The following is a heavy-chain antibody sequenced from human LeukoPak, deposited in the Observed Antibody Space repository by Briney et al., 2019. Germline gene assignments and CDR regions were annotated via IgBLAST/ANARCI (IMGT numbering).Heavy chain of an antibody. J-gene: IGHJ6*02. CDR3: ARGYSSSWPHYYYYGMDV. CDR2: IYYSGST. D-gene: IGHD6-13*01. Sequence: PSETLSLTCTDSGGSISSGGYYWSWIRQHPGKGLEWIGYIYYSGSTYYNPSLKSRVTISVDTSKNQFSLKLSSVTAADTAVYYCARGYSSSWPHYYYYGMDVWGQGTTVTVSS. V-gene: IGHV4-31*03. CDR1: GGSISSGGYY.